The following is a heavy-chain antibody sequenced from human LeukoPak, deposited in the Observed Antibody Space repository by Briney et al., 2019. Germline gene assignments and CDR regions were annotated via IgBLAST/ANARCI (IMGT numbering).Heavy chain of an antibody. J-gene: IGHJ3*02. CDR1: GGSFSGYY. V-gene: IGHV4-34*01. CDR3: ARHDPIISMIVGERAFDI. CDR2: INHSGST. D-gene: IGHD3-22*01. Sequence: SETLSLTCAVYGGSFSGYYWSWIRQPPGKGLEWIGEINHSGSTNYNPSLKSRVTISVDTSKNQFSLKLSSVTAADTAVYFCARHDPIISMIVGERAFDIWGQGTMVTVSS.